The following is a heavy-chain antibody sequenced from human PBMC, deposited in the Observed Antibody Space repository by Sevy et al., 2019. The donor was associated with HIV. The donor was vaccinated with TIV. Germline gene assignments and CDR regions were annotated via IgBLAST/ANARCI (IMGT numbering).Heavy chain of an antibody. CDR3: ARTKREYYYYYYGMDV. CDR2: IYYSGST. CDR1: GGSISSYY. Sequence: SETPSLTCTVSGGSISSYYWSWIRQPPGKGLEWIGYIYYSGSTNYNPSLKSRVTISVDTSKNQFSLKLSSVTAADTAVYYCARTKREYYYYYYGMDVWGQGTTVTVSS. D-gene: IGHD3-10*01. V-gene: IGHV4-59*13. J-gene: IGHJ6*02.